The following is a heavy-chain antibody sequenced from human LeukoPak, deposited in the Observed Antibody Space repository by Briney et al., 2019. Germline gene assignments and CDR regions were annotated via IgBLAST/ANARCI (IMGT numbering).Heavy chain of an antibody. Sequence: GGSLRLSCAASGFTFSSYWMNWVRQAPGKGLEWVSVIYSGGSTYYADSVKGRFTISRDNSKNTLYLQMNSLRAEDTAVYYCARDRVSLYYYYGMDVWGQGTTVTVSS. V-gene: IGHV3-53*01. CDR2: IYSGGST. J-gene: IGHJ6*02. CDR3: ARDRVSLYYYYGMDV. CDR1: GFTFSSYW.